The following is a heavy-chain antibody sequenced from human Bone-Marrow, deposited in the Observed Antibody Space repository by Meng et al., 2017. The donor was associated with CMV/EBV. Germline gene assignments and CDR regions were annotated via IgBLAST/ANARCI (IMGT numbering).Heavy chain of an antibody. D-gene: IGHD4-11*01. Sequence: SVKVSCKASGGTFSSYAISWVRQAPGQGLEWMGGIIPILGIANYAQKFQGRVTITADKSTSTAYMELSSLRSEDTAVYYCARGGYSNYPRAGLVHYLDVWGQGTTVTVSS. CDR1: GGTFSSYA. V-gene: IGHV1-69*10. J-gene: IGHJ6*02. CDR3: ARGGYSNYPRAGLVHYLDV. CDR2: IIPILGIA.